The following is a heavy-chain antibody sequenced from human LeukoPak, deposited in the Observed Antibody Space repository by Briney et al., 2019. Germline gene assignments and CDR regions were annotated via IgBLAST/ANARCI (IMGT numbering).Heavy chain of an antibody. V-gene: IGHV3-33*01. CDR3: ARDYSGWFDP. J-gene: IGHJ5*02. CDR1: GFTFSSYG. Sequence: GRSLRLSCAASGFTFSSYGMHWVRQAPGTGLEWVAVIWYDGSNKYHADSVKGRFTISRDNSKNTLYLQMNSLRAEDTAVYYCARDYSGWFDPWGQGALVTVSS. CDR2: IWYDGSNK. D-gene: IGHD4-11*01.